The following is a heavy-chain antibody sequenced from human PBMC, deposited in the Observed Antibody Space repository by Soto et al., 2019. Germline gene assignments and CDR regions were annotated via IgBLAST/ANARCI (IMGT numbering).Heavy chain of an antibody. Sequence: GGPLRLSCAASDFPISRNYTSWVRPSRGKGLEVVSVIDSGGSTYYADTVEGRFTISRDNSKNTLYLQMDSLRDEDTAVYYCARKAWEAVGTNPFYVDHWGQGTLVTVLL. D-gene: IGHD2-8*01. V-gene: IGHV3-53*01. CDR3: ARKAWEAVGTNPFYVDH. J-gene: IGHJ4*02. CDR2: IDSGGST. CDR1: DFPISRNY.